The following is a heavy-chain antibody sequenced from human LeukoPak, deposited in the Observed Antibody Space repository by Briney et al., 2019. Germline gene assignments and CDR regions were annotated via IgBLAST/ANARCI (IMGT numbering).Heavy chain of an antibody. CDR2: INPSGGST. CDR3: ARVGTGSSNVGVIHDY. D-gene: IGHD2-2*01. Sequence: ASVKVSCKASGGTFSSYAISWVRQAPGQGLEWMGIINPSGGSTSYAQKFQGRVTMTRDTSTSTVYMGLSSLRSEDTAVYYCARVGTGSSNVGVIHDYWGQGTLVTVSS. J-gene: IGHJ4*02. CDR1: GGTFSSYA. V-gene: IGHV1-46*01.